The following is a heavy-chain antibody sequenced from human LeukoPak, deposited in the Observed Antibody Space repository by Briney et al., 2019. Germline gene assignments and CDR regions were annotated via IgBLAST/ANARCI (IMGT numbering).Heavy chain of an antibody. V-gene: IGHV4-39*01. CDR1: GGSISSSSYY. CDR3: CRIKRLGIEVDY. J-gene: IGHJ4*02. Sequence: PSETLSLTCTVSGGSISSSSYYWGWIRQPPGKGLEWIGSIYYSGSTYYNPSLKSRVTISVDTSQNQFSLKLRSVTAAGQAVAYRCRIKRLGIEVDYWGQGTLVTVSS. D-gene: IGHD7-27*01. CDR2: IYYSGST.